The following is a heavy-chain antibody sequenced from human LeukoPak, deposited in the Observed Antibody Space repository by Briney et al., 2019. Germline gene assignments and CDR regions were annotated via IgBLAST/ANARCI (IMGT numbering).Heavy chain of an antibody. CDR2: IYPGDSDI. J-gene: IGHJ5*01. Sequence: PGESLKISCKGSGYSFTSYWIGWVRQIPGKGLEWMGVIYPGDSDIRYSPSFQGQVTISADKSITTAYLQWSSPKASDTAMYYCVRHTDYWFDSWGQGTLVTVSS. CDR1: GYSFTSYW. CDR3: VRHTDYWFDS. V-gene: IGHV5-51*01. D-gene: IGHD2-21*02.